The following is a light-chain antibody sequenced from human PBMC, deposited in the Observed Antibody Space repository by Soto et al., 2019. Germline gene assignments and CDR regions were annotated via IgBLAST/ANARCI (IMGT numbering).Light chain of an antibody. V-gene: IGLV1-51*01. J-gene: IGLJ1*01. Sequence: QSVLTQPPSVSAAPGQKVTISCSGSSSNIGNNYVSWYQQLPGTAPKLLIYDNNKRPSGIPDRFSGSKSGTSATLGITGLQTGDEADYYCGTWDSSLSAYVLPTGTKV. CDR3: GTWDSSLSAYV. CDR1: SSNIGNNY. CDR2: DNN.